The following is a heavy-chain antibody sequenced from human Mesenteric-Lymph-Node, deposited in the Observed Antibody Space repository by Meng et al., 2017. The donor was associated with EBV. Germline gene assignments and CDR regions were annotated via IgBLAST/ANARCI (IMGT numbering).Heavy chain of an antibody. Sequence: VQLHESGPRLVKPLEPLSLTCIVSGGPVSSGSYYWNWIRQPPGKGLEWIGYISYSGSTKYNPSLKSRVTILVDTSKNQFSLKLSSVTAADTAVYYCARDNGDYVSDPWGQGTLVTVSS. CDR3: ARDNGDYVSDP. CDR1: GGPVSSGSYY. CDR2: ISYSGST. J-gene: IGHJ5*02. V-gene: IGHV4-61*01. D-gene: IGHD4-17*01.